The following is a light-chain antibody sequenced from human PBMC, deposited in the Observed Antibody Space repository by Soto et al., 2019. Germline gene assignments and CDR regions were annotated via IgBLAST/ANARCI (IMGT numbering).Light chain of an antibody. CDR2: AAS. J-gene: IGKJ5*01. CDR1: QGISSY. V-gene: IGKV1-8*01. CDR3: QHYNNWPPIT. Sequence: AIRMTQSPSSFSASTGDRFHITCLASQGISSYLAGYQQKPGKAPKLLIYAASTLQSGVPSRFSGSGSGTHFTLTISCLQSEDFAVYYCQHYNNWPPITFGQGTRLEIK.